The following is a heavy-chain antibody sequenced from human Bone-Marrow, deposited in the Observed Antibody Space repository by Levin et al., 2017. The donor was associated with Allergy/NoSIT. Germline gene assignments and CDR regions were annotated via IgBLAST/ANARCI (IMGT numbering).Heavy chain of an antibody. Sequence: GGSLRLSCAASGFTFSNAWMSWVRQAPGKGLEWVGRIKSKTDGGTTDYAAPVKGRFTISRDDSKNTLYLQMNSLKTEDTAVYYCTTQSGRLRGYYYYGMDVWGQGTTVTVSS. CDR3: TTQSGRLRGYYYYGMDV. CDR2: IKSKTDGGTT. J-gene: IGHJ6*02. D-gene: IGHD4-17*01. CDR1: GFTFSNAW. V-gene: IGHV3-15*01.